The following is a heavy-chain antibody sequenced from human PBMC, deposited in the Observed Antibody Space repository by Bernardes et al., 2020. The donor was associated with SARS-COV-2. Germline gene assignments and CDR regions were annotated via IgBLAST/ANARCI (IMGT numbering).Heavy chain of an antibody. CDR3: ARDGSSPGYYYYGMDV. CDR2: IKQYGSDK. V-gene: IGHV3-7*01. J-gene: IGHJ6*02. CDR1: GFTFSSYW. Sequence: GGSLRLSCAASGFTFSSYWMSWVRQAPGKGLEWVSNIKQYGSDKYYVDSVKGRFTLSRDNAKNSLYLQMNSLRVEDTAVYYCARDGSSPGYYYYGMDVWGQGNTVNVSS. D-gene: IGHD2-2*01.